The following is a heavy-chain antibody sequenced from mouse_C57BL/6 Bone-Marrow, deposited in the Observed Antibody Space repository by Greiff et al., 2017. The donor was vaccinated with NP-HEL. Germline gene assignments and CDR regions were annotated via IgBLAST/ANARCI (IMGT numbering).Heavy chain of an antibody. V-gene: IGHV1-50*01. CDR2: IDPSDSYT. J-gene: IGHJ1*03. D-gene: IGHD1-1*01. CDR1: GYTFTSYW. Sequence: QVQLQQPGAELVKPGASVKLSCKASGYTFTSYWMQWVKQRPGQGLEWIGEIDPSDSYTNYNQKFKGKATLTVDTSSSTAYMQLSSLTSEDSAVYYCARWRGYGSSPLYWYFDVWGTVTTVTVSS. CDR3: ARWRGYGSSPLYWYFDV.